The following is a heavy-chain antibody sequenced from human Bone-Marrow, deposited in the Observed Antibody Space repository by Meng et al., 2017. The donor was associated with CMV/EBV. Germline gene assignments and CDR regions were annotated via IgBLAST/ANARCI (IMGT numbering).Heavy chain of an antibody. CDR2: ISGYNGIT. CDR1: GYTCSNSG. D-gene: IGHD2-15*01. CDR3: ARGPSSDMRWFDP. J-gene: IGHJ5*02. V-gene: IGHV1-18*01. Sequence: SGYTCSNSGISWVRQAPGQGLEWMGWISGYNGITYYTQSLQGRVTFTTDTSTGTAYMELRSLRSDDTAVYYCARGPSSDMRWFDPWGQGTLVTVSS.